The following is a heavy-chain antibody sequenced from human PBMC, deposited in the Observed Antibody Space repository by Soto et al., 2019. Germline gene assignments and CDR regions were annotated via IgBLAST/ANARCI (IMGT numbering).Heavy chain of an antibody. CDR1: GYRFTSNS. J-gene: IGHJ3*02. D-gene: IGHD1-26*01. V-gene: IGHV5-51*01. CDR2: IYPGDSDT. Sequence: GESLKNFCQGSGYRFTSNSIGSVRQMPGTGLEWMGIIYPGDSDTRYSPSFQGQVTISVDKSISTAYLQWSSLKASDTAMYYCARGTGPGSAFDMWGQGTMVTVSS. CDR3: ARGTGPGSAFDM.